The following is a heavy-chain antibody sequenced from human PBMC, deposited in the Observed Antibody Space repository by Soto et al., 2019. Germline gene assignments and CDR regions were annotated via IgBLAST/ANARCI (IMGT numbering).Heavy chain of an antibody. V-gene: IGHV1-69*13. D-gene: IGHD3-10*01. CDR1: GGTFSSYA. J-gene: IGHJ5*02. CDR2: IIPIFGTA. CDR3: ARLPSGSHPFDP. Sequence: ASVKVSCNASGGTFSSYAISWVRQAPGQGLEWMGGIIPIFGTANYAQKFQGRVTITADESTSTAYMELSSLRSEDTAVYYCARLPSGSHPFDPWGQGTLVTAPQ.